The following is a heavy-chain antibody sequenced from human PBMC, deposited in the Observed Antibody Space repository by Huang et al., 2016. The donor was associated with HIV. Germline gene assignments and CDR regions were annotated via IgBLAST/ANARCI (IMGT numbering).Heavy chain of an antibody. CDR3: VTKASAMDV. D-gene: IGHD2-8*01. CDR1: TVTFSAYW. Sequence: VESGGGLVQPGGSLRLSCGGSTVTFSAYWLSWVRQSPGQGLEWVASIRQDGNAKFYVDSVKGRFNISRDNAKKVLFLDMTSLQVDDTATYFCVTKASAMDVWGQGTTVIVSS. CDR2: IRQDGNAK. V-gene: IGHV3-7*01. J-gene: IGHJ6*02.